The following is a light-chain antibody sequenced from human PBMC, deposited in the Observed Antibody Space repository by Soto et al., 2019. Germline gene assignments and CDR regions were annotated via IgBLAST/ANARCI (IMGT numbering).Light chain of an antibody. CDR3: QQYGSSGT. CDR1: QSLSDN. Sequence: EFVLTQSPGTLSLSPGERATLSCRASQSLSDNLAWYQQRPGQAPRLLFYRASTRATGVPARFSGSGSGTDFTLTISRLEPEDFAVYYCQQYGSSGTFGQGTKVDI. V-gene: IGKV3-20*01. J-gene: IGKJ1*01. CDR2: RAS.